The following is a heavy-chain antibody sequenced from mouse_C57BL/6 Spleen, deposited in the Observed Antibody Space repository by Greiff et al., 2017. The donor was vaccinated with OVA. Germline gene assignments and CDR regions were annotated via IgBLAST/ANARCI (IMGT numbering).Heavy chain of an antibody. D-gene: IGHD3-2*02. CDR3: ARMGPDSSDYYAMDY. V-gene: IGHV1-81*01. CDR2: IYPRSGNT. CDR1: GYTFTSYG. Sequence: VQLQQSGAELARPGASVKLSCKASGYTFTSYGISWVKQRTGQGLEWIGEIYPRSGNTYYNEKFKGKATLTADKSSSTAYMELRSLTSEDSAVYFCARMGPDSSDYYAMDYWGQGTSVTVSS. J-gene: IGHJ4*01.